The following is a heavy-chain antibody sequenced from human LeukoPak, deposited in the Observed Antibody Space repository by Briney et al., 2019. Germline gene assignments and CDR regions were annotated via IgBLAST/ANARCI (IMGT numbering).Heavy chain of an antibody. J-gene: IGHJ4*02. V-gene: IGHV3-74*01. D-gene: IGHD5-18*01. CDR1: GFTFSGAW. CDR3: AGGDSYGFAS. CDR2: INDDGSST. Sequence: PGGSLRLSCAASGFTFSGAWMHWVRQAPGKGLMWVSRINDDGSSTRHADSVKGRFTISRDNAKNTLYLQMNTLRAEDTAVYYCAGGDSYGFASWGQGTLVTVSS.